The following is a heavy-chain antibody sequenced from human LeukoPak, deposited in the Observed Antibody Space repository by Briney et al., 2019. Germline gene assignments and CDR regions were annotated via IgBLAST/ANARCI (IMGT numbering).Heavy chain of an antibody. CDR1: GFTFSNAW. Sequence: GGSLRLSCAASGFTFSNAWMSWVRQASGKGLEWVGRIKSKTDGGTTDYAAPVKGRFTISRDDSKNTLYLQMNSLKTEDTAVYYCTTQYYYDSSGYSPLGYWGQGTLVTVSS. D-gene: IGHD3-22*01. J-gene: IGHJ4*02. CDR3: TTQYYYDSSGYSPLGY. V-gene: IGHV3-15*01. CDR2: IKSKTDGGTT.